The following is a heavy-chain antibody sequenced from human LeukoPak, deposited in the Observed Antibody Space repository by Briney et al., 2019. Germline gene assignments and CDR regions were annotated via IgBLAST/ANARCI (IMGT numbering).Heavy chain of an antibody. CDR1: GYTFTSYA. CDR2: INAGNGNT. V-gene: IGHV1-3*01. CDR3: ARAGYCSSTSCYSPRARGWNYVDAFDL. Sequence: ASVQVSCKASGYTFTSYAMHWVRQAPGQRLEWMGWINAGNGNTKYSQKFQGRVTITRDTSASTAYMELSSLRSEDTAVYYCARAGYCSSTSCYSPRARGWNYVDAFDLWGQGTMVTVSS. J-gene: IGHJ3*01. D-gene: IGHD2-2*01.